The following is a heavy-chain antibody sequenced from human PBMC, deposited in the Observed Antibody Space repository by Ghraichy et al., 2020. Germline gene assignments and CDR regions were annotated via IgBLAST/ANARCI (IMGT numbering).Heavy chain of an antibody. Sequence: SETLSLTCTVSGYSISSGYYWGWIRQPPGKGLEWIGSIYHSGSTYYNPSLKSRVTISVDTSKNQFSLKLSSVTAADTAVYYCARDRGGTVRNYFDYWGQGTLVTVSS. D-gene: IGHD2-15*01. CDR2: IYHSGST. CDR1: GYSISSGYY. V-gene: IGHV4-38-2*02. CDR3: ARDRGGTVRNYFDY. J-gene: IGHJ4*02.